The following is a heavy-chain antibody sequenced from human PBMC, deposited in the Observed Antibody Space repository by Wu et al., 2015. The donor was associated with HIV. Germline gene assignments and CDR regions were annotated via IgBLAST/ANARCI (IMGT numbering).Heavy chain of an antibody. CDR3: ARGSILEMATASYYYVMDV. J-gene: IGHJ6*02. Sequence: QIRLVQSGAEVKKPGASVRVSCKTSGYTFTSFGINWVRQAPGQGLEWMGRIIPISDTTNYAQRFQGRVTITVDKPTNTAFMELSSLTSEDTAVYYCARGSILEMATASYYYVMDVWGQGTTVTVSS. CDR1: GYTFTSFG. D-gene: IGHD5-24*01. V-gene: IGHV1-69*06. CDR2: IIPISDTT.